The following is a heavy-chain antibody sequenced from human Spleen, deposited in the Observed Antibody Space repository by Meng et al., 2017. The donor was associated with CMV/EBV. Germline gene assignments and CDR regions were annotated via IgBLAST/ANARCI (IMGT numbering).Heavy chain of an antibody. CDR1: GFTFSSYA. D-gene: IGHD6-13*01. J-gene: IGHJ4*02. CDR3: AREVEGTAAGSY. Sequence: GESLKISCAASGFTFSSYAMSWVRQAPGKGLEWVAFIRYDGSNKYYADSVKGRFTISRDNSKNTLYLQMNSLRAEDTAVYYCAREVEGTAAGSYWGQGTLVTVSS. CDR2: IRYDGSNK. V-gene: IGHV3-30*02.